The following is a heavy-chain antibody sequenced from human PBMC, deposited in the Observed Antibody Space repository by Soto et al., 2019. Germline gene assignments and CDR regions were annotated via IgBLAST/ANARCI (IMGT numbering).Heavy chain of an antibody. CDR3: ARDRYCIGGSCYVWNCFDF. CDR1: GYTLTELS. J-gene: IGHJ4*01. Sequence: GASVKVSCKVSGYTLTELSMHWVRQAPGKGLEWMGGFDPEDGETIYAQKFQGRVTMTEDTSTNTAYMELRSLRSDDTAVYYCARDRYCIGGSCYVWNCFDFWGQGTLVTVSS. CDR2: FDPEDGET. V-gene: IGHV1-24*01. D-gene: IGHD2-15*01.